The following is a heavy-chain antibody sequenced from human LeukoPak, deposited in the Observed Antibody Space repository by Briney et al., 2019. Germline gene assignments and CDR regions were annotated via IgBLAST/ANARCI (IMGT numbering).Heavy chain of an antibody. D-gene: IGHD2-2*01. J-gene: IGHJ4*02. CDR2: TNPSSGST. CDR1: GYTFTGSY. Sequence: GASVKLSCKTSGYTFTGSYLHWVRQVPGQGLEWMVWTNPSSGSTKSAQQFEGRVTMTRDTSNPTGYLDLRSLRLEDTATYYCARGGAFCSITTCHEFDHWGQGTMVIVSS. V-gene: IGHV1-2*02. CDR3: ARGGAFCSITTCHEFDH.